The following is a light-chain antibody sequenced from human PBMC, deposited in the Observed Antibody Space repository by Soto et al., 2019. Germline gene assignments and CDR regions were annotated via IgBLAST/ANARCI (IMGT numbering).Light chain of an antibody. CDR1: QSVSSTY. CDR2: GSS. CDR3: QQYGSSPIT. V-gene: IGKV3-20*01. J-gene: IGKJ5*01. Sequence: EIELSQSPGTLSLSPGERDTLSCRASQSVSSTYLAWYQQQPGQAPRLLIYGSSNRATGIPDRFSGSGSGTDFTLTISRLEPEDFAVYYCQQYGSSPITFGQGTRLEIK.